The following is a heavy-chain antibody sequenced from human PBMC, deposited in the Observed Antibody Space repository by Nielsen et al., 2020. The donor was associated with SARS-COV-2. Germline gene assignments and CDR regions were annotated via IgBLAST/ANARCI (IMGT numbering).Heavy chain of an antibody. Sequence: SETLSLTCTVSGGSISSGGYYWSWIRQHPGKGLEWIGYIYYSGSTYHNPSLKSRVTISVDTSKNQFSLKLSSVTAADTAVYYCAREREKGGILLHYYYGMDVWGQGTTVTVSS. CDR2: IYYSGST. CDR1: GGSISSGGYY. J-gene: IGHJ6*02. V-gene: IGHV4-31*03. D-gene: IGHD1-26*01. CDR3: AREREKGGILLHYYYGMDV.